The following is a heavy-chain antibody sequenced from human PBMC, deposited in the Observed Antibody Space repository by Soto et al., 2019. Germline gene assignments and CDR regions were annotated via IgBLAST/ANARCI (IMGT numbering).Heavy chain of an antibody. D-gene: IGHD4-17*01. J-gene: IGHJ4*02. V-gene: IGHV3-33*01. CDR2: IWYDGSNK. CDR3: ARTVIAVGYFDY. Sequence: QVQLVESGGGVVQPGRSLRLSCAASGFTFSSYGMHWVRQAPGKGLEWVAVIWYDGSNKYYADSVKGRFTISRDNSKNTVYLQMNRLRAEDTAVYYCARTVIAVGYFDYWGQGTLVTFSA. CDR1: GFTFSSYG.